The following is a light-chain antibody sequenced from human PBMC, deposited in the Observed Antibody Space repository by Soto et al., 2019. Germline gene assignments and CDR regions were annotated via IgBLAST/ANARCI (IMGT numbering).Light chain of an antibody. J-gene: IGKJ4*01. CDR2: GAS. V-gene: IGKV3-15*01. Sequence: EIVMTQSPATLSLSPGERATLSCRASQSVSSNLAWYQQKPGQAPRLLIYGASTRATGVPARFSGSGSGTEFTLTISALQSEDFAVYYCQQYDKRPPLPFVGGTKANIX. CDR3: QQYDKRPPLP. CDR1: QSVSSN.